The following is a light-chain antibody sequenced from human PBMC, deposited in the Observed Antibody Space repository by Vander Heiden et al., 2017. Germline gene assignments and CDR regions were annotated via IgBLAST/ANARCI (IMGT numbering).Light chain of an antibody. J-gene: IGKJ2*02. CDR3: QQYASSPRT. V-gene: IGKV3-20*01. Sequence: ELVLTQSPGTLSLSPGERATLSCRASQYVSSSHLAWYQQKPGQAPRLLIYGASSRATGIPDRFSGSGSGTDFTLTISRLEPEDFAVYYCQQYASSPRTFGQGTKLEI. CDR1: QYVSSSH. CDR2: GAS.